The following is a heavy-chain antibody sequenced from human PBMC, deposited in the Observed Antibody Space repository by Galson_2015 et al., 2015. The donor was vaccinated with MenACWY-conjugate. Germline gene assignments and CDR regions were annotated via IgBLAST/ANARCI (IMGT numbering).Heavy chain of an antibody. CDR1: GFTVSKLY. Sequence: SLRLSCAASGFTVSKLYMTWVRQAPGKGLECVAIIDSGDRTYYSDSVTGRFTISRDNSKNTLDLQMNSLRAEDTAMYYCGRDYGWGRYSWGQGTQVTVSS. J-gene: IGHJ5*02. CDR3: GRDYGWGRYS. CDR2: IDSGDRT. V-gene: IGHV3-53*01. D-gene: IGHD3-10*01.